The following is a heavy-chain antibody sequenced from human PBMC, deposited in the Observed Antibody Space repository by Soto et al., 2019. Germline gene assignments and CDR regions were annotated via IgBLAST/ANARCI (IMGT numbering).Heavy chain of an antibody. CDR3: AKCLYTHYYSGMDV. Sequence: EVQLLESGGDLVQPGGSLRLSCAASGFTFSSYAMRWARQAPGKGLEWVAAISGSGGSTYYEDSVKGRFTISRDNSKNTLYLQMNSLRAEDTAVYYCAKCLYTHYYSGMDVWGQGTTVTVSS. CDR1: GFTFSSYA. V-gene: IGHV3-23*01. CDR2: ISGSGGST. D-gene: IGHD2-2*02. J-gene: IGHJ6*02.